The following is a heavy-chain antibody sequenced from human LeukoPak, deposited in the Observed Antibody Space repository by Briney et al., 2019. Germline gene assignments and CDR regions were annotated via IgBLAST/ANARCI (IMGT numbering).Heavy chain of an antibody. D-gene: IGHD2-15*01. J-gene: IGHJ6*02. CDR1: GFTFSNYG. CDR2: ISYDESDK. Sequence: GGSLRLSCAASGFTFSNYGMHWVRQAPGKWLEWVAVISYDESDKYYADSVKGRFTISRDNSKNTLYLQMNSLRPEDTAVYYCAKGVVAATNAAYYGMDVWGQGTTVTVSS. CDR3: AKGVVAATNAAYYGMDV. V-gene: IGHV3-30*18.